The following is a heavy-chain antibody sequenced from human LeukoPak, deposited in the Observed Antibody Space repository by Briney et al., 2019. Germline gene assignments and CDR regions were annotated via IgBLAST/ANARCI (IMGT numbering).Heavy chain of an antibody. CDR3: ARPGIAVAGEFFDY. CDR1: GFTFSSYE. J-gene: IGHJ4*02. V-gene: IGHV3-48*03. D-gene: IGHD6-19*01. Sequence: PGGSLRLSCAASGFTFSSYEMSWVRRAPGKGLEWVSYISSSGSSIYSADSVKGRFTISRDNAKNSLYLQMNSLRAEDTAVYYCARPGIAVAGEFFDYWGQGTLVTVSS. CDR2: ISSSGSSI.